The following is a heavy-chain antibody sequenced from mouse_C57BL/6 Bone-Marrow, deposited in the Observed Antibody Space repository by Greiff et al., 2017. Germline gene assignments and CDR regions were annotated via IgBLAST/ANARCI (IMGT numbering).Heavy chain of an antibody. CDR3: ARSFTTVAPWVAY. J-gene: IGHJ3*01. V-gene: IGHV1-63*01. Sequence: QVQLQQSGAELVRPGTSVKMSCKASGYTFTNYWIGWAKQRPGHGLEWLGDIYPGGGYTNYNEKFKGKAPLTADKSSSTAYMQFSSLTSEDSAIDYCARSFTTVAPWVAYWGQGTLVTVSA. D-gene: IGHD1-1*01. CDR1: GYTFTNYW. CDR2: IYPGGGYT.